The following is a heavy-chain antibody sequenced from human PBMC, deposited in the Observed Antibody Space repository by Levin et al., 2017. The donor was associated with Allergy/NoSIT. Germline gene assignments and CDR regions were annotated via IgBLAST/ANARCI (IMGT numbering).Heavy chain of an antibody. Sequence: AGGSLRLSCAASGFNFSNYGMHWVRQAPGKGLEWVAVIWYDGSNENYADSVKGRFAISRDNSKNTVHLQMNSLRAEDTAVYYCARDMRGPCDYWGQGSLVTVSS. CDR2: IWYDGSNE. J-gene: IGHJ4*02. CDR3: ARDMRGPCDY. CDR1: GFNFSNYG. D-gene: IGHD3-16*01. V-gene: IGHV3-33*01.